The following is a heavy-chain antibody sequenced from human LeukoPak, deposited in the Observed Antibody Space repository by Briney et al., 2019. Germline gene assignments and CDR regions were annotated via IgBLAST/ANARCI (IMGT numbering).Heavy chain of an antibody. Sequence: GGSLRLSCAASGFTSSSYSINWVRQAPGKGLEWVSSTSSSGTYTSFADSVKGRFTISRDNAKNSLFLQMNSLRAEDTAVYYCARGSMGGTFDYWGQGTLVTVSA. CDR1: GFTSSSYS. CDR3: ARGSMGGTFDY. CDR2: TSSSGTYT. D-gene: IGHD2/OR15-2a*01. J-gene: IGHJ4*02. V-gene: IGHV3-21*06.